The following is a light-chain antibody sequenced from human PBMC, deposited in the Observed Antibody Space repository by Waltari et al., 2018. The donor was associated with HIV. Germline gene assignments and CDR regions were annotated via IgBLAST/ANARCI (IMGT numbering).Light chain of an antibody. CDR2: GNS. Sequence: QSVLTQPPSVSGAPGQRVTISCTGSSSKIGAGYAVHWYQQLPGTAPKLLIYGNSNRPSGVPDRFSGSKSGTSASLAITGLQAEDEADYYCQSYDSSLSVVFGGGTKLTVL. J-gene: IGLJ2*01. V-gene: IGLV1-40*01. CDR3: QSYDSSLSVV. CDR1: SSKIGAGYA.